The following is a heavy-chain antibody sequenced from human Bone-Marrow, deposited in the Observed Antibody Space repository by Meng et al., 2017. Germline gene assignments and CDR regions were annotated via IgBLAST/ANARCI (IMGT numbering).Heavy chain of an antibody. CDR2: INHSGST. V-gene: IGHV4-34*01. J-gene: IGHJ4*02. CDR3: ARGPTTMAHDFDY. Sequence: VQLTLWGVGVSKPAETLAVTCVVSGGPFSDYSWSWIRQPPGKGLEWIGGINHSGSTNYNPSHESRATISVDTSQNNLSLKLSSVTAADSAVYYCARGPTTMAHDFDYWGQGTLVTVSS. CDR1: GGPFSDYS. D-gene: IGHD4-23*01.